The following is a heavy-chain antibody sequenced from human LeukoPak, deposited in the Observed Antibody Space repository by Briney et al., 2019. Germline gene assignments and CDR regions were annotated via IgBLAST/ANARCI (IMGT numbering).Heavy chain of an antibody. Sequence: GGSLRLSCAASGFAFSSYALSWVRQAPGKGLEWVSVISASGGTTYYADSVKGRFTISRDTSKDTVYLQMHSLRAEDTAVYYCAKGDVLPSYPTFDYWGQGTLVTVSS. V-gene: IGHV3-23*01. CDR3: AKGDVLPSYPTFDY. J-gene: IGHJ4*02. CDR1: GFAFSSYA. CDR2: ISASGGTT. D-gene: IGHD3-9*01.